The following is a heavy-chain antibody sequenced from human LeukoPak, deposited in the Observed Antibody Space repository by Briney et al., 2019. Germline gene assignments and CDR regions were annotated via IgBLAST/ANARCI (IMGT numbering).Heavy chain of an antibody. J-gene: IGHJ6*02. CDR1: GFTFSSYA. V-gene: IGHV3-23*01. CDR3: AKELGFCSGSSCYMGYFYGMDV. CDR2: ISGSGSTT. D-gene: IGHD2-2*02. Sequence: GGSLRLSCAASGFTFSSYAMSWVRQAPGKGLEWVSAISGSGSTTYYADPVKGRFTISRDNSKNTLYLQMNSLRAEDTAVYYCAKELGFCSGSSCYMGYFYGMDVWGQGTTVTVSS.